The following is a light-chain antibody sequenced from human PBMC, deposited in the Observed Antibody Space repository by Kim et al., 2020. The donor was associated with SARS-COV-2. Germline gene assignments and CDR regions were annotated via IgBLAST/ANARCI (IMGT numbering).Light chain of an antibody. J-gene: IGKJ1*01. CDR3: QRYDTAPRT. Sequence: ASVGDRVTITCRASQGISNSLAWYQQKPGKVPKLLIYSASTLQSGVPSRFSGSGSGTDFTLTVSSLQPEDVATYYCQRYDTAPRTFGQGTKVDIK. CDR1: QGISNS. V-gene: IGKV1-27*01. CDR2: SAS.